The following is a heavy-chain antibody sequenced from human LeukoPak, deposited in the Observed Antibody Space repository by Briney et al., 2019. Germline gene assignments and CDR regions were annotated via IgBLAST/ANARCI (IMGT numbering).Heavy chain of an antibody. Sequence: PGGSLRLSCAASGFTFSSYAMHWVRQAPGKGLGWVALISYDGSNKFYADSVKGRFTISRDNSKNTLYLQMNSLRAEDTAVYYCARETYSSGWYPFDYWGQGTLVTVSS. CDR3: ARETYSSGWYPFDY. CDR2: ISYDGSNK. V-gene: IGHV3-30-3*01. CDR1: GFTFSSYA. J-gene: IGHJ4*02. D-gene: IGHD6-19*01.